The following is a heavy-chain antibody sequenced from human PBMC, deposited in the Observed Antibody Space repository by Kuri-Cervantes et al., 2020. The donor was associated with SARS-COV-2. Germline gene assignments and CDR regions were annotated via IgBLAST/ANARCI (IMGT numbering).Heavy chain of an antibody. CDR2: ISSSSSYT. J-gene: IGHJ4*02. V-gene: IGHV3-11*06. CDR3: VRDRVGVHDS. Sequence: GESLKISCAASGFTFSDYYMSWIRQAPGKGLEWVSYISSSSSYTNYADSVKGRFTISRDNAKNSLYLQMNSLRAEDTAVYYCVRDRVGVHDSWGQGTRVTVSS. CDR1: GFTFSDYY. D-gene: IGHD2-21*01.